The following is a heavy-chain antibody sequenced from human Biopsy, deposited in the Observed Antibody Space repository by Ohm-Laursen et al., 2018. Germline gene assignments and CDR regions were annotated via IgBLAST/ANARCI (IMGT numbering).Heavy chain of an antibody. CDR3: AGGQMIFGGGDGLAV. D-gene: IGHD3/OR15-3a*01. CDR2: INPNSDDT. V-gene: IGHV1-2*02. J-gene: IGHJ6*02. Sequence: VASVKVSCKASGYTFTPYYIHWMRQAPGQGLEWMGWINPNSDDTNYAQKFQGRVTMTTDTSINAAYMELSRLRSDDTAVYYCAGGQMIFGGGDGLAVWGQGTTVVVSS. CDR1: GYTFTPYY.